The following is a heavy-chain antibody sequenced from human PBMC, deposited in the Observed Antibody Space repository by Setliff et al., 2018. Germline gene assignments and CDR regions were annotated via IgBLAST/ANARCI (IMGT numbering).Heavy chain of an antibody. D-gene: IGHD3-22*01. Sequence: SETLSLTCTVSGDSISGYYWSWIRQPPGKGLEWIGYIYNSGTTSYNPSLRSRVSMSVDTSNNQISLTLASMTAADTAVYFCATLLAGNSGFYDTDFWGQRAQVTVS. CDR1: GDSISGYY. V-gene: IGHV4-4*08. CDR2: IYNSGTT. CDR3: ATLLAGNSGFYDTDF. J-gene: IGHJ4*02.